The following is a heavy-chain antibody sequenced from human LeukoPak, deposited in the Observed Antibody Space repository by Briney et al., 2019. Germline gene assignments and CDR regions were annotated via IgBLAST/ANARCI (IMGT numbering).Heavy chain of an antibody. D-gene: IGHD3-22*01. V-gene: IGHV1-2*06. J-gene: IGHJ4*02. CDR1: GYTFTGYY. CDR3: ARAGYYYDSSGCYPSFDY. CDR2: INPNSGGT. Sequence: ASVKVSCKASGYTFTGYYMHWVRQAPGQGLEWMGRINPNSGGTNYAQKFQGRVTMTRDTSISTAYMELSRLRSDDTAVYYCARAGYYYDSSGCYPSFDYWGQGTLVTVSS.